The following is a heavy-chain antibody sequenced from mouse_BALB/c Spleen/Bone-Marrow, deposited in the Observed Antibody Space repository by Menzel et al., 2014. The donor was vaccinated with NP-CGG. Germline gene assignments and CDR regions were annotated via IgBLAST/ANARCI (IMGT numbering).Heavy chain of an antibody. D-gene: IGHD1-1*01. CDR3: ARLNYYGSLFV. CDR2: INPDSSTI. J-gene: IGHJ1*01. Sequence: VQLKQSGGGLVQPGGSLKLSCAASGFDFSRYWMSWVRQAPGKGLEWIGEINPDSSTINYTPSLKDKSIISRDNAKNTLYLQMSKVRSEDTALYYCARLNYYGSLFVWGAGTTVTVSS. V-gene: IGHV4-1*02. CDR1: GFDFSRYW.